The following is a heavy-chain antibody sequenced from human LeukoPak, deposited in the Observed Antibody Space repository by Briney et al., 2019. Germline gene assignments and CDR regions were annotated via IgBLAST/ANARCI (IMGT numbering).Heavy chain of an antibody. CDR3: ARVGVYYYGSGSYSPYFDY. D-gene: IGHD3-10*01. V-gene: IGHV1-24*01. CDR1: GYTLTELS. Sequence: GASVKVSCKVSGYTLTELSMHWVRQAPGKGLEWMGGFDPEDGETIYAQKFQGRVTMTEDTSTDTAYMELSSLRSEDTAVYYCARVGVYYYGSGSYSPYFDYWGQGTLVTVSS. J-gene: IGHJ4*02. CDR2: FDPEDGET.